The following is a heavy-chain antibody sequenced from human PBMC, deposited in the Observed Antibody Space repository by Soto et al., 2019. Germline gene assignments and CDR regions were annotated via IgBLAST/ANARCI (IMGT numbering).Heavy chain of an antibody. J-gene: IGHJ5*02. CDR3: ARDRPYYYGSGSYYNVPRWFDP. Sequence: GASVKVSCKASGYTFTSYGISWVRQAPGQRLEWMGWINAGNGNTKYSQKFQGRVTITRDTSASTAYMELSSLRSEDTAVYYCARDRPYYYGSGSYYNVPRWFDPWGQGTLVTVSS. V-gene: IGHV1-3*01. CDR2: INAGNGNT. D-gene: IGHD3-10*01. CDR1: GYTFTSYG.